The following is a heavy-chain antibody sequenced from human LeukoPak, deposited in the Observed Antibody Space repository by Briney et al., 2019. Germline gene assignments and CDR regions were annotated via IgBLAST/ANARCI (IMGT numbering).Heavy chain of an antibody. CDR1: GGSISSYY. V-gene: IGHV4-59*01. J-gene: IGHJ4*02. CDR2: IYYSGST. D-gene: IGHD3-22*01. Sequence: SETLSLTCTVSGGSISSYYWSWIRQPPEKGLEWIGYIYYSGSTNYNPSLKSRVTISVDTSKNQFSLKLSSVTAADTAVYYCAREDSSGYYAYWGQGTLVTVSS. CDR3: AREDSSGYYAY.